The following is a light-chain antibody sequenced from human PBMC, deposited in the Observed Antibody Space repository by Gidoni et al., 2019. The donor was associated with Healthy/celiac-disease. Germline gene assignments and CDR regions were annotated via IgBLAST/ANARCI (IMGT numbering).Light chain of an antibody. CDR1: QGISSY. CDR3: QQYYSYPRT. V-gene: IGKV1-8*01. CDR2: AAS. Sequence: AIRITQSPSSLSASTGDRVTITCRASQGISSYLAWYQQKPGKAPKLLIYAASTLQSGVPSRFGGSGSGTDFTLTIGCLQSEDFATYSCQQYYSYPRTFGQGTKVEIK. J-gene: IGKJ1*01.